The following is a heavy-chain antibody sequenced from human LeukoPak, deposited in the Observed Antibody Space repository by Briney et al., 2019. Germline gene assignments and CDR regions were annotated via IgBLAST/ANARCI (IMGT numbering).Heavy chain of an antibody. D-gene: IGHD1-26*01. CDR1: GFTFSSYW. CDR3: TRDRSGSYYFDY. V-gene: IGHV3-49*04. CDR2: IRSKAYGGTT. Sequence: GGSLRLSCAASGFTFSSYWMSWARQAPGKGLEWVGFIRSKAYGGTTEYAASVKGRFTISRDDSKGIAYLQMNSLKTEDTAVYYCTRDRSGSYYFDYWGQGTLVTVSS. J-gene: IGHJ4*02.